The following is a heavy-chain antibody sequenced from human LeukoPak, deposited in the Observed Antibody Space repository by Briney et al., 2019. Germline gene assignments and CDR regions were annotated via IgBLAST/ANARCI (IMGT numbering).Heavy chain of an antibody. CDR2: IYHSGST. V-gene: IGHV4-59*01. D-gene: IGHD3-10*01. CDR3: ARGHYGSGTGTYSN. J-gene: IGHJ4*02. Sequence: SSETLSLTCTVSGGSISPSYWSWIRQPPGKGLEWIGYIYHSGSTNYNPSLKSRVTISVDTSKNQFSLKLSSVTAADTAVCYCARGHYGSGTGTYSNWGQGTLVTVSS. CDR1: GGSISPSY.